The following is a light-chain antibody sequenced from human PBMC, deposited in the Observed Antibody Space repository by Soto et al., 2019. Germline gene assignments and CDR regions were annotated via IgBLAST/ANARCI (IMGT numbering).Light chain of an antibody. CDR2: GAS. CDR3: QQYGSNWPPFSLT. V-gene: IGKV3-20*01. J-gene: IGKJ4*01. CDR1: QSVSSSY. Sequence: EIVLTQSPGTLSLSPGERATLSCRASQSVSSSYLAWYQQKPGQAPRLLIYGASSRATGIPDRFSGSGSGTDFTLTISRLEPEDFAVYYCQQYGSNWPPFSLTFGGGTKVDIK.